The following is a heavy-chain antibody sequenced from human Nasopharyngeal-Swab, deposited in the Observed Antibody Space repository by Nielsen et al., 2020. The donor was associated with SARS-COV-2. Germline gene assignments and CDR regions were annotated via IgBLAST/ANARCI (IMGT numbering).Heavy chain of an antibody. D-gene: IGHD1-26*01. Sequence: GESLKISCAASGFTFSSYAMHWVRQAPGKRLEWVAVISYDGSNKYYADSVKGRFTISRDNSKNTLYLRMNSLRAEDTAVYYCARGLGGSYLAGFDYWGQGTLVTVSS. V-gene: IGHV3-30-3*01. CDR2: ISYDGSNK. CDR1: GFTFSSYA. CDR3: ARGLGGSYLAGFDY. J-gene: IGHJ4*02.